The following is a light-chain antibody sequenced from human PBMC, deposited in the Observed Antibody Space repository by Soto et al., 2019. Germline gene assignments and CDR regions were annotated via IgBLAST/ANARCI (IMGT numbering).Light chain of an antibody. V-gene: IGKV3-15*01. Sequence: EIVMTQSPATLSVSPGERATLSCRASQSVMSNLAWYQQKPGQAPRLLIYGASTRATGIPARFSGSGSGTEFTLTISSLEPEDFAVYYCQQRSNWPPWTFGQGTKVDIK. J-gene: IGKJ1*01. CDR3: QQRSNWPPWT. CDR2: GAS. CDR1: QSVMSN.